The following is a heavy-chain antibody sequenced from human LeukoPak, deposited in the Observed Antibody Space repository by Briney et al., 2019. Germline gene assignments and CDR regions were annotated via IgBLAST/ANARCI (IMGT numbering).Heavy chain of an antibody. D-gene: IGHD3-3*01. V-gene: IGHV1-18*04. CDR1: GYTFTIYD. CDR3: ARSGSSGEDRFLEWLLYDF. Sequence: ASVKVSCKASGYTFTIYDISWVRQAPGQGLEWMGWINSYNGNTHYAQKIHGRVTMTTDTSTTTAYMELRSLRSDASALYYCARSGSSGEDRFLEWLLYDFWGQGTLVTVSS. CDR2: INSYNGNT. J-gene: IGHJ4*02.